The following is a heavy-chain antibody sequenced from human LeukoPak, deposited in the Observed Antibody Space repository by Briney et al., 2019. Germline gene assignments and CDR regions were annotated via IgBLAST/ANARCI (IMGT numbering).Heavy chain of an antibody. CDR2: ISGSGIST. CDR3: AKSWNYYDSSGDDALDI. CDR1: GFTFSGYG. Sequence: LTGGSLRLSCAAAGFTFSGYGMNWVRQAPGKGLEWVSGISGSGISTYYADSVKGRFTISRDNSKNTLYLQMNSLRVEDTAVYYCAKSWNYYDSSGDDALDIWGQGTMVTVSS. J-gene: IGHJ3*02. D-gene: IGHD3-22*01. V-gene: IGHV3-23*01.